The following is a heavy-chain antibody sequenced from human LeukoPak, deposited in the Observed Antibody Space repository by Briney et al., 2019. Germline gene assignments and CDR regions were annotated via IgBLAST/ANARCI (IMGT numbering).Heavy chain of an antibody. CDR3: ASQAASGYYFEY. CDR2: ISPSGRGA. D-gene: IGHD3-9*01. V-gene: IGHV1-2*02. J-gene: IGHJ4*02. CDR1: GYTFTDYY. Sequence: GASVKVSCKASGYTFTDYYMQWVRQAPGQGLEWMGWISPSGRGANSAQKFQGRVTMTRDTSISTAYMELSRLTSDDTAVYYCASQAASGYYFEYWGQGSLVTVSS.